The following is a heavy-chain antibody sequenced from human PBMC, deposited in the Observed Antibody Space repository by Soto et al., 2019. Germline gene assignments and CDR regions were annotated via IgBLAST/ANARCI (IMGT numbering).Heavy chain of an antibody. Sequence: GGSLRLSCVASGFNFSNYWMSWVRQAPGKGLEWVANIKQDGSDKYYEASVKGRFTFSRDNAKNSLNLQMNSLRTEDTAVYYCARLPAVDSRYFFGYWGQGTLVTVSS. D-gene: IGHD2-2*01. CDR2: IKQDGSDK. CDR1: GFNFSNYW. CDR3: ARLPAVDSRYFFGY. J-gene: IGHJ4*02. V-gene: IGHV3-7*01.